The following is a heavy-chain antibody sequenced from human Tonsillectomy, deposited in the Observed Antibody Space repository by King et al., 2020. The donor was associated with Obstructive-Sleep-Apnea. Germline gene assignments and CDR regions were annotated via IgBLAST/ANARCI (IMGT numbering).Heavy chain of an antibody. CDR3: ARGWDTSSWHSPYSQH. CDR1: GFTFSSYG. D-gene: IGHD6-13*01. Sequence: QVQLVESGGGVVQPGRSLRLSCAASGFTFSSYGMHWVRQAPGKGLEWVAVIWYDGSNKYYADSVKGRFTISRDNSKNTLYLQMNSLRAEDTAVYFCARGWDTSSWHSPYSQHWGQGTLVTVSS. V-gene: IGHV3-33*01. J-gene: IGHJ1*01. CDR2: IWYDGSNK.